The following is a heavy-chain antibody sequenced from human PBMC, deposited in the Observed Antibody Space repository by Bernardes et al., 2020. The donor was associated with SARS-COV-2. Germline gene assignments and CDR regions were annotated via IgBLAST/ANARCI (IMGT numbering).Heavy chain of an antibody. CDR1: GGSISSYY. D-gene: IGHD1-26*01. CDR2: IYYSGST. J-gene: IGHJ3*02. Sequence: SEPLSLTCTVSGGSISSYYWSWIRQPPGKGLEWIGYIYYSGSTNYNPSLKSRVTISVDTSKNQFSLKLSSVTAADTAVYYCARKIIVGAMTGLFDIWGQGTMVTISS. V-gene: IGHV4-59*01. CDR3: ARKIIVGAMTGLFDI.